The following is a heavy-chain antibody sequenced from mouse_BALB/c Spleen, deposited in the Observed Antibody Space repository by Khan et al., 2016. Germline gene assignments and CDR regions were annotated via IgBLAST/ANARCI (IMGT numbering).Heavy chain of an antibody. D-gene: IGHD1-1*01. CDR3: TRYGSSFHYCFDY. V-gene: IGHV1S34*01. CDR1: GYSFTGYY. CDR2: ISCYNGAT. Sequence: LVKTGASVKISCKASGYSFTGYYMHWVKQSHGKSLEWIGYISCYNGATSYNQKFKGKATFTVDTSSSTAYMQFNSLTSEDSAVYYCTRYGSSFHYCFDYWGQGTTLTVSS. J-gene: IGHJ2*01.